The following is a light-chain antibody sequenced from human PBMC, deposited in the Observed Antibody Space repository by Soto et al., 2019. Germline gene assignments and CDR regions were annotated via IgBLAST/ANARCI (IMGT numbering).Light chain of an antibody. CDR2: GNS. V-gene: IGLV1-40*01. J-gene: IGLJ2*01. CDR3: QSYDSSLSAAV. Sequence: QSVLTQPPSVSGAPGQKVIISCTGSSSNIGAGYDVHWYQQPPGTAPKLLIYGNSNRPSGVPDRLSGSKSGTSASLAITGLQVEDEADYYCQSYDSSLSAAVFGGGTKLTVL. CDR1: SSNIGAGYD.